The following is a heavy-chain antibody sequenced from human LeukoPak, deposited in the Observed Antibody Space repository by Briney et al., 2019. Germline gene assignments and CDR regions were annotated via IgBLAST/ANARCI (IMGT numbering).Heavy chain of an antibody. Sequence: SVKVSCKASGGTFSSYAISWVRQAPGQGLEWRGRIIPILGIANYAQKFQGRVTITADKFTSTAYMELSSLRSEDTAVYSCAEGAEYYYDSSGYSLGYWGQGTLVTVSS. CDR1: GGTFSSYA. CDR3: AEGAEYYYDSSGYSLGY. CDR2: IIPILGIA. V-gene: IGHV1-69*04. D-gene: IGHD3-22*01. J-gene: IGHJ4*02.